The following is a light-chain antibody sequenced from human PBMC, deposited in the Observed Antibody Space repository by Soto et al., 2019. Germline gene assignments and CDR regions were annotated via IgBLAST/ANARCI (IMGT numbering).Light chain of an antibody. Sequence: EIVFTQSPGTLSLAPVEIATLDGSASQRVSRRLAWYQHSPGQSPRLLISGASMRASGVPVRFSGSGSGTDFTLTISRLEPEDFAVYYCQHYGETPITFGLGTRLET. CDR3: QHYGETPIT. CDR1: QRVSRR. V-gene: IGKV3-20*01. CDR2: GAS. J-gene: IGKJ5*01.